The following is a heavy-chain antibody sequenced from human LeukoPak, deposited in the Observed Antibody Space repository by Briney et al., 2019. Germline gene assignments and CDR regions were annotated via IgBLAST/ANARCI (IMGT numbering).Heavy chain of an antibody. J-gene: IGHJ5*02. CDR2: IIPIFGTA. D-gene: IGHD1-26*01. CDR3: ARDGIVGATVGWFDP. CDR1: GGTFSRYA. V-gene: IGHV1-69*05. Sequence: SVKVSCKASGGTFSRYAISWVRQAPGQGLEWMGGIIPIFGTANYAQKFQGRVTITTDESTSTAYMELSSLRSEDTAVYYCARDGIVGATVGWFDPWGQGTLVTVSS.